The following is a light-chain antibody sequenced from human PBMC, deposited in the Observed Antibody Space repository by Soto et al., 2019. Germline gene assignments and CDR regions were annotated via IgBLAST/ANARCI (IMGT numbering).Light chain of an antibody. CDR3: QTWGTGIHYL. Sequence: QPVLTQSPSASASLGASVKLTCTLSSGHSSYAIAWHQQQPEKGPRYLMKLNSDGSHSKGDGIPDRFSGSSSGAERYLTISSLQSEDEADYYCQTWGTGIHYLFGTGTKVTVL. CDR1: SGHSSYA. CDR2: LNSDGSH. J-gene: IGLJ1*01. V-gene: IGLV4-69*01.